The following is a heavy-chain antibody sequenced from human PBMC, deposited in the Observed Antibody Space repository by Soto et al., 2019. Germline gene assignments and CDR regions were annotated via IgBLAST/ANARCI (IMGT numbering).Heavy chain of an antibody. CDR2: INPNSGGT. V-gene: IGHV1-2*02. CDR3: ARAHIVVVPAAMFHYYYGMDV. Sequence: SVKVSCKASGYTFTGYYMHWVRQAPAQGLEWMGWINPNSGGTNYAQKFQGRVTMTRDTSISTAYMELSRLRSDDTAVYYCARAHIVVVPAAMFHYYYGMDVWGQGTTVTVSS. CDR1: GYTFTGYY. D-gene: IGHD2-2*01. J-gene: IGHJ6*02.